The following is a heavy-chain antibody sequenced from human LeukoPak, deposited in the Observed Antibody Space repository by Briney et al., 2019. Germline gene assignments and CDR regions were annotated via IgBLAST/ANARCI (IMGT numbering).Heavy chain of an antibody. D-gene: IGHD1-14*01. CDR2: IYPDDSAI. J-gene: IGHJ4*02. CDR3: VRRNRYDFEY. V-gene: IGHV5-51*01. CDR1: GYTFTTYW. Sequence: GESLKISCKCSGYTFTTYWIGWVREMPGKGLEWMALIYPDDSAIRYSPSFQGQVTISAAKSMNTAFLQWSSLQASDTAMYYCVRRNRYDFEYWGQGSMVTVSS.